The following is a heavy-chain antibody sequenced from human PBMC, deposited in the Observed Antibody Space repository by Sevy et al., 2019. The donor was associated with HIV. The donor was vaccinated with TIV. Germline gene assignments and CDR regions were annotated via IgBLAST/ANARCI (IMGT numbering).Heavy chain of an antibody. CDR3: VRDRGDYAIIPSGY. V-gene: IGHV3-30-3*01. Sequence: GGSLRLSCEGSGFNFGTHAIHWVRQPPGRGLEWVAVISYAGSHTYYADSVKGRFNISRDNSKNTLYLQMNSLRHEDSAIYFCVRDRGDYAIIPSGYWGQGTQVTVSS. CDR1: GFNFGTHA. D-gene: IGHD4-17*01. J-gene: IGHJ4*02. CDR2: ISYAGSHT.